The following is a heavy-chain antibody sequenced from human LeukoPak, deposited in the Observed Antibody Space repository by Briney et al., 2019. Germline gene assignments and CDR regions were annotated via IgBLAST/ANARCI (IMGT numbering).Heavy chain of an antibody. CDR3: ATRIGNSSSWTLYYFDY. CDR1: GGSISSGGYY. Sequence: EPSETLSLTCTVSGGSISSGGYYWSWIRQHPGKGLEWIGYIYYSGSTYYNPSLKSRVTISVDTSKNQFSLKLSSVTAADTAVYYCATRIGNSSSWTLYYFDYWGQGTLVTVSS. V-gene: IGHV4-31*03. J-gene: IGHJ4*02. CDR2: IYYSGST. D-gene: IGHD6-13*01.